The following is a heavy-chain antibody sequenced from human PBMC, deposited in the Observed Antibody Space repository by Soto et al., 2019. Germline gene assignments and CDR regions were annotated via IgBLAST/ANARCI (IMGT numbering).Heavy chain of an antibody. CDR2: ISPYNGNT. Sequence: QVQLVQSGAEVKNPGASVKVSCKASGYTFTTYGISWVRQAPGQGLEWMGWISPYNGNTKYAQKLQGRVTMTTDTSTSTAYMGLRSLRSDDTAVYFCARDRRYGSGGANWFDPWGQGTLVTVSS. CDR1: GYTFTTYG. CDR3: ARDRRYGSGGANWFDP. J-gene: IGHJ5*02. V-gene: IGHV1-18*01. D-gene: IGHD3-10*01.